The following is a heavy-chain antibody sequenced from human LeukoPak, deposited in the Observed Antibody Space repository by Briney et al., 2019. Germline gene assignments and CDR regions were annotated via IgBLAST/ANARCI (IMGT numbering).Heavy chain of an antibody. CDR3: ARDPQTYHSGSGSYHMPH. D-gene: IGHD3-10*01. V-gene: IGHV4-38-2*02. CDR1: VYSISRGYY. CDR2: IYHSGST. Sequence: SETLSLTCTVSVYSISRGYYWGWIRQPPGKGLEWIGSIYHSGSTYYNPSLKSRVTISVDTSKNQFSLKLSSVTAADTAVYYCARDPQTYHSGSGSYHMPHWGQGTPVTVSS. J-gene: IGHJ4*02.